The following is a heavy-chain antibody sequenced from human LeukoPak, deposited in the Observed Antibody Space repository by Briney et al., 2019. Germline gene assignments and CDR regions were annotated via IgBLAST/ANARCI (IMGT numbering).Heavy chain of an antibody. J-gene: IGHJ3*02. V-gene: IGHV1-8*01. CDR1: GYTFISYD. CDR3: ARDPGGDAFDI. CDR2: MNPNSGNT. Sequence: ASVKVSCKASGYTFISYDINWVRQAAGQGREWMGWMNPNSGNTGYAQKFQGGVTITRNTSIRTAYMELSSLRSEDTAVYFCARDPGGDAFDIWGQGTMVTVSS. D-gene: IGHD3-16*01.